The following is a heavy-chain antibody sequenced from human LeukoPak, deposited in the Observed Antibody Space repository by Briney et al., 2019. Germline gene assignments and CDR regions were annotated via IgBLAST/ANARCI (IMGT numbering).Heavy chain of an antibody. CDR2: INSDGSST. D-gene: IGHD3-10*01. J-gene: IGHJ4*02. CDR3: ARDFWSASGSGPFDY. Sequence: GSLRLSCAASGFTFSSYWMHWVRQAPGKGLVWVSRINSDGSSTSYADSVKGRFTISRDNAKNTLYLQMNSLRAEHTAVYYCARDFWSASGSGPFDYWGQGTLVTVSS. CDR1: GFTFSSYW. V-gene: IGHV3-74*01.